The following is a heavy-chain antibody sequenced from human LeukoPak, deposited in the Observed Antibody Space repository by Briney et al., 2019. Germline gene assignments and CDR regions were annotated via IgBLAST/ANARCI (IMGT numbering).Heavy chain of an antibody. V-gene: IGHV4-61*02. CDR1: GGSISSGNCY. CDR3: ARVDSSNWYDSRGYFDY. D-gene: IGHD6-13*01. CDR2: IHTRGST. J-gene: IGHJ4*02. Sequence: PSETLSLTCSVSGGSISSGNCYWSWIRQPAGRGLEWIGRIHTRGSTNYNPSLKSRLTMSLDTSKDQFSLKLTSVTAADTAVYYLARVDSSNWYDSRGYFDYWGQGTLVTVSS.